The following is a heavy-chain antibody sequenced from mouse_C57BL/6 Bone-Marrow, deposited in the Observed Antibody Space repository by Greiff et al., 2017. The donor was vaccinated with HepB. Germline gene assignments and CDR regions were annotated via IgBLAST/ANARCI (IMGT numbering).Heavy chain of an antibody. CDR2: IDPENGDT. V-gene: IGHV14-4*01. CDR1: GFNIKDDY. D-gene: IGHD1-1*01. J-gene: IGHJ1*03. CDR3: TTGYYYGSSYSPYFDV. Sequence: EVKVEESGAELVRPGASVKLSCTASGFNIKDDYMHWVKQRPEQGLEWIGWIDPENGDTEYASKFQGKATITADTSSNTAYLQLSSLTSEDTAVYYCTTGYYYGSSYSPYFDVWGTGTTVTVSS.